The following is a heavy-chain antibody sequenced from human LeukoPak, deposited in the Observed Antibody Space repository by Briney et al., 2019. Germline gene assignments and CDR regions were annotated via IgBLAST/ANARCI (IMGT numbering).Heavy chain of an antibody. CDR2: MNPNSGNT. V-gene: IGHV1-8*01. Sequence: ASVKVSCKASGYTFTSYDINWVRQATGQGLEWMGWMNPNSGNTGYAQKFQRRVTMTRNTSISTAYMELSSLRSEDTAVYYCARGKAGPQYYYYGMDVWGQGTTVTVSS. J-gene: IGHJ6*02. CDR3: ARGKAGPQYYYYGMDV. CDR1: GYTFTSYD. D-gene: IGHD3-10*01.